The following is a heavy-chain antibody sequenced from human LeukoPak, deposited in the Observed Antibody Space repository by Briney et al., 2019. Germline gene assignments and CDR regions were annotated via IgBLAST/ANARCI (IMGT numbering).Heavy chain of an antibody. CDR3: AKDYRFNGWYFDY. Sequence: GRSLRLSCAASGFTFSGYGMQWVRQAPGRGLEWVAIISFDGDNKYYADSVKGRFTISRDNFKSTLYLQMNSLRAEDTAVYYCAKDYRFNGWYFDYWGQGTLVSVSS. J-gene: IGHJ4*02. D-gene: IGHD1-14*01. CDR1: GFTFSGYG. CDR2: ISFDGDNK. V-gene: IGHV3-30*18.